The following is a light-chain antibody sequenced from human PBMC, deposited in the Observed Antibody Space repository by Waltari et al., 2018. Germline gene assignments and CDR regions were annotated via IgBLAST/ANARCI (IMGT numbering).Light chain of an antibody. CDR1: SSNIGRNT. CDR2: FND. J-gene: IGLJ2*01. Sequence: QYVLTQPPSASGTPGQRVAISCSGSSSNIGRNTMNWYQQLPGTAPKLLIYFNDQRPSGVPVRFSGSKSGTSASLAISGLRSEDEADYYCAAWDDSLNGVGFGGGTKLTVL. CDR3: AAWDDSLNGVG. V-gene: IGLV1-44*01.